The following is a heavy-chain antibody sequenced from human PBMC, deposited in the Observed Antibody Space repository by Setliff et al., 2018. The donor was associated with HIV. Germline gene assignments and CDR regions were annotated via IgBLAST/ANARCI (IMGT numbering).Heavy chain of an antibody. Sequence: SLRLSCVASGFSFSSYGMHWVRQAPGKGLEWVAVISYDGSEKYYADSVKGRFTISRDNSKNTLYLQMNSLGADDTAIYYCARDDPAGGIDYWGQGTLVTVSS. J-gene: IGHJ4*02. D-gene: IGHD1-26*01. CDR1: GFSFSSYG. CDR2: ISYDGSEK. CDR3: ARDDPAGGIDY. V-gene: IGHV3-30*03.